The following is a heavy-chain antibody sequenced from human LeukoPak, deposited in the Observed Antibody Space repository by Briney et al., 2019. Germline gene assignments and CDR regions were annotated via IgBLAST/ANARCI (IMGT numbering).Heavy chain of an antibody. V-gene: IGHV4-34*01. CDR2: INHSGST. CDR1: GGSFSGYY. Sequence: SETLSLTCAVYGGSFSGYYWSWIRQPPGKGLEWIGEINHSGSTNYNPFLKSRVTISVDTSKNQFSLKLSSVTAADTAVYYCARAAYYGSGSYPLYWGQGTLVTVSS. CDR3: ARAAYYGSGSYPLY. J-gene: IGHJ4*02. D-gene: IGHD3-10*01.